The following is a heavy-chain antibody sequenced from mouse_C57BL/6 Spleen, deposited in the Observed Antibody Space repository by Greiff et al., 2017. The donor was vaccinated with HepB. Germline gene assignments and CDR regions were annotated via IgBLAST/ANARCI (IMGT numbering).Heavy chain of an antibody. CDR1: GFTFSSYA. CDR2: ISSGGDYI. Sequence: EVKLVESGEGLVKPGGSLKLSCAASGFTFSSYAMSWVRQTPEKRLEWVAYISSGGDYIYYADTVKGRFTISRDNARNTLYLQMSSLKSEDTAMYYCTGGTGPGNFDVGGTGPRSPSPQ. J-gene: IGHJ1*03. V-gene: IGHV5-9-1*02. D-gene: IGHD4-1*01. CDR3: TGGTGPGNFDV.